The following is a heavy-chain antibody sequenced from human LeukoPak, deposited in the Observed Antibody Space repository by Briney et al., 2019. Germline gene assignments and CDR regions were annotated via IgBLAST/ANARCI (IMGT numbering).Heavy chain of an antibody. CDR1: GINLRSSW. V-gene: IGHV3-74*01. CDR2: INSDGSSI. CDR3: ARDRAYSSSWYSWARAHDY. Sequence: SGGSLRLSCAVSGINLRSSWMPWVRQAPGKGLVWVSRINSDGSSISYADSVKGRFTISRDNAKNTLYLQMNSLRAEDTAVYYCARDRAYSSSWYSWARAHDYWGQGTLVTVSS. D-gene: IGHD6-13*01. J-gene: IGHJ4*02.